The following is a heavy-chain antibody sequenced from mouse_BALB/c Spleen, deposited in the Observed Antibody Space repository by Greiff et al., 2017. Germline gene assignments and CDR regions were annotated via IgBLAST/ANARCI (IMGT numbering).Heavy chain of an antibody. V-gene: IGHV2-3*01. Sequence: QVQLQESGPGLVAPSQTLSITCTVSGFSLSSYGVSWVRQPPGKGLEWLGVIWGDGGTNYHSALISRLSISKDNSKSKVFLKLIRLQTDDAAAYYCAKMTGARAGGYDMDYWGQGTSVTVSS. CDR3: AKMTGARAGGYDMDY. CDR2: IWGDGGT. J-gene: IGHJ4*01. CDR1: GFSLSSYG. D-gene: IGHD4-1*01.